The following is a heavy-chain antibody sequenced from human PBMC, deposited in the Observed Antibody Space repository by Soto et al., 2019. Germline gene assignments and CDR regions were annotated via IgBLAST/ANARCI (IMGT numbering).Heavy chain of an antibody. J-gene: IGHJ4*02. CDR1: GGSISSGDYY. D-gene: IGHD4-17*01. CDR3: ARAPIGMTTVIKREGYFDY. Sequence: PSETLSLTCTVSGGSISSGDYYWSWIRQPPGKGLEWIGYINYSGSTNYNPSLKSRVTISVATSKNQFSLKLSSVTAADTAVYYCARAPIGMTTVIKREGYFDYWGQGTLVTVSS. CDR2: INYSGST. V-gene: IGHV4-30-4*01.